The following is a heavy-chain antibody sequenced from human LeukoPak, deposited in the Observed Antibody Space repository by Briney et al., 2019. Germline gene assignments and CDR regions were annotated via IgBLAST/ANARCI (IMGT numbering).Heavy chain of an antibody. CDR1: GFSFSINA. Sequence: PGGSLRLSCVASGFSFSINAMIWVRRAPGKGLEWVSGISGIGDTLFYSDPVKGRFTISRDNSKNTVYLQMNSLRVEDSAVYYCAKKNGGGWPTIFFDYWGQGILVTVSS. V-gene: IGHV3-23*01. J-gene: IGHJ4*02. CDR2: ISGIGDTL. D-gene: IGHD6-19*01. CDR3: AKKNGGGWPTIFFDY.